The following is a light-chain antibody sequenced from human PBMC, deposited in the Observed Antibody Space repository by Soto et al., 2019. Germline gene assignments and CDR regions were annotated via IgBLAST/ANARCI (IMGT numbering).Light chain of an antibody. Sequence: QSALTQPASVSGSPGQSITISCAGTMRDVGAYNLVSWYQQHPGRAPQLIIYEVSKRPSGVPDRFSGSKSGNTASLTVSGLQAEDDSDYYCSSYAGSNNVVFGGGTKLTVL. CDR3: SSYAGSNNVV. V-gene: IGLV2-8*01. J-gene: IGLJ2*01. CDR2: EVS. CDR1: MRDVGAYNL.